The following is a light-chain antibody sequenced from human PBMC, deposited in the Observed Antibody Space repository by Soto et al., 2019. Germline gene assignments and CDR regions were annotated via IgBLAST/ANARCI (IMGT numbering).Light chain of an antibody. Sequence: EIVMTQSPATLSVSPGERATLSCRASQYISNTLAWYQQKPGQAPGLLIYGASTRATGIPARFSGSGSGTEFTLTISSLQSEDFAVYYCQHYNNWPPWTFGQGTKVEI. CDR1: QYISNT. V-gene: IGKV3-15*01. J-gene: IGKJ1*01. CDR3: QHYNNWPPWT. CDR2: GAS.